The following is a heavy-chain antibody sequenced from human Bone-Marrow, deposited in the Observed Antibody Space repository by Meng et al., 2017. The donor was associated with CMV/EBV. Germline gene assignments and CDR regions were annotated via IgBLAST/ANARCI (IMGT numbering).Heavy chain of an antibody. CDR2: INHSGST. D-gene: IGHD3-3*01. Sequence: GSLRLSCAVYGGSFSGYYWSWIRQPPGKGLEWIGEINHSGSTNYSPSLKSRVTISVDTSKNQFSLKLSSVTAADTAVYYCARRSTVRFLGAFDIWGQGTMVTVSS. CDR3: ARRSTVRFLGAFDI. CDR1: GGSFSGYY. V-gene: IGHV4-34*01. J-gene: IGHJ3*02.